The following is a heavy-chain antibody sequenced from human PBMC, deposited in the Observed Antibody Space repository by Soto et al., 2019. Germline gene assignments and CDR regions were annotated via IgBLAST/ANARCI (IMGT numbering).Heavy chain of an antibody. CDR3: ARDPMVRGVIITEDY. CDR2: ISAYNGNT. CDR1: GYTFTSYG. J-gene: IGHJ4*02. D-gene: IGHD3-10*01. V-gene: IGHV1-18*01. Sequence: ASVKVSCKASGYTFTSYGISWVRQAPGQGLEWMGWISAYNGNTNYAQKLQGRVTMTTDTSTSTAYMELRSLRSDDTAVYYCARDPMVRGVIITEDYWGQGTLVTVPQ.